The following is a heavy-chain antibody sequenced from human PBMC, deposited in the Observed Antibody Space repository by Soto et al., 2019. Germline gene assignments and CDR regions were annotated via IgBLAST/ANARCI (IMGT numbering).Heavy chain of an antibody. CDR1: GFTFSSYG. D-gene: IGHD4-17*01. CDR2: IWYDGSNK. V-gene: IGHV3-33*01. CDR3: ARDRGGYRTTVTY. J-gene: IGHJ4*02. Sequence: QVQLVESGGGVVQPGRSLRLSCAASGFTFSSYGMHWVRQAPGKGLEWVAVIWYDGSNKYYADSVKGRFTISRDNSKNTVYLQMNSLRAEDTAVYYCARDRGGYRTTVTYWGQGTLVTVSS.